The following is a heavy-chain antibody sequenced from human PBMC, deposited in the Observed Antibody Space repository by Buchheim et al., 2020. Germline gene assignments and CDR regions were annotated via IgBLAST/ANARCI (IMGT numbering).Heavy chain of an antibody. CDR1: GFTFSSYA. CDR2: ITTTGGST. CDR3: AKGGGVLSPPSYFDY. D-gene: IGHD3-16*01. V-gene: IGHV3-23*01. J-gene: IGHJ4*02. Sequence: EVQLLESGGGLVQPGGSLRLSCAASGFTFSSYAMSWVRQAPGKGLEWVSTITTTGGSTYYADSVKGRCTISRDNSKQTRYLQMNSLRAEDTAVYYCAKGGGVLSPPSYFDYWGQGTL.